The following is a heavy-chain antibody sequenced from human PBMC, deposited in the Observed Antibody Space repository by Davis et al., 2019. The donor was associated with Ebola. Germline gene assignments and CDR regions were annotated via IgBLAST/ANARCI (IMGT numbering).Heavy chain of an antibody. CDR3: AKDHPPALPLAVAGTLWFDP. V-gene: IGHV3-23*01. J-gene: IGHJ5*02. Sequence: GESLKISCAASGFTFSSYAMSWVRQAPGKGLEWVSAISGSGGSTYYADSVKGRFTISRDNSKTTLYLQMNSLRAEDTAVYYCAKDHPPALPLAVAGTLWFDPWGQGTLVTVSS. CDR2: ISGSGGST. D-gene: IGHD6-19*01. CDR1: GFTFSSYA.